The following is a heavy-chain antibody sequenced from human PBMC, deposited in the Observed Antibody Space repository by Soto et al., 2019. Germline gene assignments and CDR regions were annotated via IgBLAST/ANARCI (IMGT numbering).Heavy chain of an antibody. J-gene: IGHJ4*02. CDR3: ASIAAPGTTHFDF. CDR1: GGSLGSSSYY. D-gene: IGHD6-13*01. Sequence: SETLSLTCTVSGGSLGSSSYYWGWIRQSPGKGLEWIGNIYYSGNTFYNPSLKSRVTISVDTSKNQFYLHLSSVTAADAAIFYCASIAAPGTTHFDFWGQGTLVTVSS. V-gene: IGHV4-39*01. CDR2: IYYSGNT.